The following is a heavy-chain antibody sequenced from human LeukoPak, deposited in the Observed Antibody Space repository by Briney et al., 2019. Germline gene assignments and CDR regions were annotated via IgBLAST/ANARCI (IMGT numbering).Heavy chain of an antibody. CDR1: GFTFDDYA. J-gene: IGHJ6*03. CDR3: ARDPYGTLAAAGTLGSYMDV. V-gene: IGHV3-9*01. D-gene: IGHD6-13*01. CDR2: ISWNSGSI. Sequence: GGSLRLSCAASGFTFDDYAMHWVRQAPGKGLEWVSGISWNSGSIGYVDSVKGRFTISRDNAKNSLFLQMNSLRAEDTALYYCARDPYGTLAAAGTLGSYMDVWGKGTTVTVSS.